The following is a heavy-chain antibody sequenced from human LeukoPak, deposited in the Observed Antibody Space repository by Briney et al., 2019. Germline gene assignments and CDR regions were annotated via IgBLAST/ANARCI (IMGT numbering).Heavy chain of an antibody. D-gene: IGHD6-19*01. CDR1: GFTFTSYA. V-gene: IGHV3-23*01. J-gene: IGHJ4*02. CDR3: AKRMSRGAVAALFDY. Sequence: GGSLRLSCAASGFTFTSYAMNWVRQAPGKGLEWVAFIRGGGAGARYADAAKGRFTISRDNSKNTLYLQMNSLRAEDTAVYYCAKRMSRGAVAALFDYWGQGTLVTVSS. CDR2: IRGGGAGA.